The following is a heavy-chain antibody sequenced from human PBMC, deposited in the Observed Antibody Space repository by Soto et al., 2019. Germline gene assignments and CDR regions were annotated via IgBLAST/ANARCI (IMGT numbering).Heavy chain of an antibody. Sequence: AASVKVSCKASGGTFSSYAISWVRQAPGQGLEWMGGIIPIFGTANYAQKFQGRVTITADESTSTAYMELSSLRSEDTAVYYCARLLHGYSPVFDYWGQGTLVTVSS. CDR3: ARLLHGYSPVFDY. CDR1: GGTFSSYA. D-gene: IGHD5-18*01. CDR2: IIPIFGTA. J-gene: IGHJ4*02. V-gene: IGHV1-69*13.